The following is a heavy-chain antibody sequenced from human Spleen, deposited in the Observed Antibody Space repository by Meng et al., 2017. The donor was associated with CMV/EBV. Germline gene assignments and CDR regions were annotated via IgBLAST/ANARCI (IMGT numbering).Heavy chain of an antibody. Sequence: GESLKISCAASGFTFGDYAMHWVRQAPGKGLEWVSVIYGDGSNTYSADTVKGRFTISRDNAKNTLYLQMNSLRAEDTAVYYCARDWVDFWSGYYTGSNYYYGMDVWGQGTTVTVSS. CDR2: IYGDGSNT. CDR3: ARDWVDFWSGYYTGSNYYYGMDV. J-gene: IGHJ6*02. V-gene: IGHV3-23*03. D-gene: IGHD3-3*01. CDR1: GFTFGDYA.